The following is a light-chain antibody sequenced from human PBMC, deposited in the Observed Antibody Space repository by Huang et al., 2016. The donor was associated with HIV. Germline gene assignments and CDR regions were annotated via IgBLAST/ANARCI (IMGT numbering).Light chain of an antibody. Sequence: DIVMTQSPDSLAVSLGERATINCKYSQSVLSSSNNKHYLAWYKHKPGQPLKSLIYWASTREVGVTARFSGRGSGADFTLTISNLQAEDVAVYYCQQYYSSWTFGRGTKVEI. CDR2: WAS. V-gene: IGKV4-1*01. CDR3: QQYYSSWT. J-gene: IGKJ1*01. CDR1: QSVLSSSNNKHY.